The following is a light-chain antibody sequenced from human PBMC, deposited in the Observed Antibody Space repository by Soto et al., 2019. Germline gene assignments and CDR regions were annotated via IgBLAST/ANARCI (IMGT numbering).Light chain of an antibody. Sequence: IVLTPSPGTLSLSPGERGTLSCMASQSVSISNLAVYQQKPGQAPRLLIYRASTMATGIPARFSCSGSVTEFTLTISSLQSEDFAVYYCQQYNNRPPWTFGQGTKVDIK. CDR1: QSVSISN. V-gene: IGKV3-15*01. J-gene: IGKJ1*01. CDR3: QQYNNRPPWT. CDR2: RAS.